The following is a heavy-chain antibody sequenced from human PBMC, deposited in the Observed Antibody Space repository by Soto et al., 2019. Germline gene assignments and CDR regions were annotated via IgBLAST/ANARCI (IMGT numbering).Heavy chain of an antibody. CDR1: GYTFTSYH. Sequence: QVQMVQSGAEVKKPGASVKVSCKASGYTFTSYHMHWVRQAPGQGLEWMGVINPSGGSTSYAQKCQGRVTRTRDTSTSTVYQELSSLRSGDTAVYYCASLAVTRNYWGQGTLVTVSS. CDR3: ASLAVTRNY. J-gene: IGHJ4*02. D-gene: IGHD4-17*01. V-gene: IGHV1-46*01. CDR2: INPSGGST.